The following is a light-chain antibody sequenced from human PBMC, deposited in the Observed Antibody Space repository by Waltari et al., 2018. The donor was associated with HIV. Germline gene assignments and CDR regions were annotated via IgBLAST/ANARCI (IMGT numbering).Light chain of an antibody. CDR2: DAS. V-gene: IGKV3-15*01. CDR1: QSVRSK. Sequence: IEMTQSPATLSVSPGERATLSCRSSQSVRSKLAWYQQKPGQAPRLLIYDASTRATGIPARFSGSGSGTEFTLTISSLQSADFAVYYCQQYHNWPPVTFGGGTKVEIK. CDR3: QQYHNWPPVT. J-gene: IGKJ4*01.